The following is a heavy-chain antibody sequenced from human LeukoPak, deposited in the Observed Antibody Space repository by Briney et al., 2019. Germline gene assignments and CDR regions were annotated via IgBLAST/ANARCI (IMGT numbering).Heavy chain of an antibody. V-gene: IGHV4-34*01. CDR2: INHSGST. J-gene: IGHJ4*02. D-gene: IGHD6-13*01. CDR3: ARGRDAAAGDY. Sequence: SETLSLTCAVYGGSFSGYYWSWIRQPPGKGLEWIGEINHSGSTNYNPSLKSRVTISVDTSKNQFSLKLSSVTAADTAVYYCARGRDAAAGDYWGQGTLVTVSS. CDR1: GGSFSGYY.